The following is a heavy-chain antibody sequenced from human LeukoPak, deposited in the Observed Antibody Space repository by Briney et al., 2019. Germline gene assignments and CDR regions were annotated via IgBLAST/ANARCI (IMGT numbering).Heavy chain of an antibody. D-gene: IGHD1-26*01. CDR2: KNQDGSEK. V-gene: IGHV3-7*01. Sequence: GGSSILSLSASGFTFISFWMSWGGQAPGKGLEGGANKNQDGSEKYYVDYVKGRFTISRDNAKSSLYLQMNSLRAEDTAVYYCARVYSGNPMGYAFDIWGQGTMVTVSS. J-gene: IGHJ3*02. CDR3: ARVYSGNPMGYAFDI. CDR1: GFTFISFW.